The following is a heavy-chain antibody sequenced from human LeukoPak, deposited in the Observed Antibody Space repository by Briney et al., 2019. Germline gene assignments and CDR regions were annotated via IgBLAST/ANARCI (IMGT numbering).Heavy chain of an antibody. Sequence: SETLSLTCAVSGGSISSSNWWSWVRQPPGKGLGWIGEIYHSGSTYYNPSLKSRVTISVDTSKNQFSLKLSSVTAADTAVYYCATTPTATAIRDYWGQGTLVTVSS. CDR1: GGSISSSNW. V-gene: IGHV4-4*02. CDR2: IYHSGST. CDR3: ATTPTATAIRDY. D-gene: IGHD6-25*01. J-gene: IGHJ4*02.